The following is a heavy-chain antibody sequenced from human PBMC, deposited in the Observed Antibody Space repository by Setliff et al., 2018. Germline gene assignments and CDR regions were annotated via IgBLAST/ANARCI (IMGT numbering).Heavy chain of an antibody. V-gene: IGHV5-51*01. CDR1: GYSFTNYW. Sequence: PGESLKISCKGSGYSFTNYWIGWVCQMPGKGLEWMGIIYPDDSDTRYSPSFQGQVTISADKSISTAYLQWSSLKASDTAMYYCARQIGSSLSHFYYYMDVWGKGTTGTVS. CDR2: IYPDDSDT. J-gene: IGHJ6*03. D-gene: IGHD6-19*01. CDR3: ARQIGSSLSHFYYYMDV.